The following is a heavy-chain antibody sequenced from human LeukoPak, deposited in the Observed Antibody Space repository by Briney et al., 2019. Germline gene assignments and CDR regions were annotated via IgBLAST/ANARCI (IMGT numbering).Heavy chain of an antibody. V-gene: IGHV3-33*01. CDR1: GFTFSSYA. J-gene: IGHJ4*02. CDR3: ARYNSAWKTDDY. D-gene: IGHD6-19*01. Sequence: GGSLRLSCAASGFTFSSYAMHWVRQAPGKGLEWVAYIWYDGTNEYYADSVKGRFTISRDNAKNSLYLQMNSLRAEDTAVYFCARYNSAWKTDDYWGQGTLVTVSS. CDR2: IWYDGTNE.